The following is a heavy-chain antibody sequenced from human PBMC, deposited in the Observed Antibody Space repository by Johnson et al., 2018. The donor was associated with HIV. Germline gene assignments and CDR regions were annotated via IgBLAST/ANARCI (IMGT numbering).Heavy chain of an antibody. Sequence: VESGGGLVQPGGSLRLSCAASGFTFSSYAMSWVRQAPGKGLEWVSVFYSGGFTYYADSVKGRFTISRDNSKNTLYLQMNSLRAEDTAVYYCARGGYGEVFDIWGQGTMVTVSS. D-gene: IGHD4-17*01. J-gene: IGHJ3*02. CDR2: FYSGGFT. CDR3: ARGGYGEVFDI. V-gene: IGHV3-66*01. CDR1: GFTFSSYA.